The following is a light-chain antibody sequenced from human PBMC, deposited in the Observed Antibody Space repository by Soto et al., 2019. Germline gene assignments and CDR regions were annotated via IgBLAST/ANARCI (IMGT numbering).Light chain of an antibody. V-gene: IGLV2-8*01. CDR3: SSYAGSNIPVV. CDR1: SSDVGGYNC. J-gene: IGLJ2*01. CDR2: EVS. Sequence: QSALTQPPSASGSPGQSVTISCTGTSSDVGGYNCVSWYQQHPGKAPKLMIYEVSKRPSGVPARFSGSKSGTTASLTVSGLQAEDEADYYCSSYAGSNIPVVFGGGTKLTVL.